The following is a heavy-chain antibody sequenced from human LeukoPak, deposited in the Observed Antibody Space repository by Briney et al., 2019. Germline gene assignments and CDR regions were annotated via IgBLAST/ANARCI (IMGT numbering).Heavy chain of an antibody. V-gene: IGHV3-30*02. CDR1: GFTFSNYG. Sequence: PGGSLRLSCAASGFTFSNYGIHWVRQAPGKGLEWVAFIRYDGTNKYYADSVKGRFTPSTDNFTDTLYLQMNSLRTEDTTVYYFAKDSCRSTICYYMDAWGKGTTVTASS. J-gene: IGHJ6*03. D-gene: IGHD2-2*01. CDR2: IRYDGTNK. CDR3: AKDSCRSTICYYMDA.